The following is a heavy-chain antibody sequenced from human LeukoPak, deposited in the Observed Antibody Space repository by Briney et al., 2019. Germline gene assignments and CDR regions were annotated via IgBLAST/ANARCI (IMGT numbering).Heavy chain of an antibody. Sequence: PGGSLRLSCAASGFTFSSYAMSWVRQAPGKGLEWVSAISGSGGSTYYADSVKGRFTISRDNSKNTLYLQMNSLRAEDTAVYYCARAAAGREGRGCFDYWGQGTLVTVSS. V-gene: IGHV3-23*01. CDR2: ISGSGGST. J-gene: IGHJ4*02. CDR3: ARAAAGREGRGCFDY. D-gene: IGHD6-13*01. CDR1: GFTFSSYA.